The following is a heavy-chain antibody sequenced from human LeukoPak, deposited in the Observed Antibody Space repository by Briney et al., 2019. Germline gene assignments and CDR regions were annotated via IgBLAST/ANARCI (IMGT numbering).Heavy chain of an antibody. CDR2: ISSGGGSR. V-gene: IGHV3-74*01. Sequence: GGSLRLSCAASGSTLSSSWMHWVRQVPGRGLVWVSRISSGGGSRDYADSVEGRFTISRDNAKTTLYLQMNSLRPEDTAVYYCARDSGTQGPYYYGLDVWGQGTTVTVSS. CDR1: GSTLSSSW. CDR3: ARDSGTQGPYYYGLDV. J-gene: IGHJ6*02. D-gene: IGHD1-7*01.